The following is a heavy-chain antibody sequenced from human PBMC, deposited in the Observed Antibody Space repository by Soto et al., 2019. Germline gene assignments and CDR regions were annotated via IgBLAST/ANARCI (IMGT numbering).Heavy chain of an antibody. CDR1: GGTFSSYT. CDR3: ARDSGYCSGGSCKIEGPIDY. V-gene: IGHV1-69*08. D-gene: IGHD2-15*01. CDR2: IIPILGIP. J-gene: IGHJ4*02. Sequence: QVQLVQSGAEVKKPGSSVKVSCKASGGTFSSYTISWVRQAPGQGQESMGRIIPILGIPTYAQKFQGRVTITADKSTSTAYMELSSLRSEDTAVYYCARDSGYCSGGSCKIEGPIDYWGQGTLVTVSS.